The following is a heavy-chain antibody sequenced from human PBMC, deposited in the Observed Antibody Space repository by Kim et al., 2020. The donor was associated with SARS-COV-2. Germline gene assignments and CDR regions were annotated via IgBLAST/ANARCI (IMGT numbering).Heavy chain of an antibody. Sequence: AQKFQGRATMTEDTSTDTAYMELSSLRSEDTAVYYCATSAAAGRLYWFDPWGQGTLVTVSS. J-gene: IGHJ5*02. D-gene: IGHD6-13*01. CDR3: ATSAAAGRLYWFDP. V-gene: IGHV1-24*01.